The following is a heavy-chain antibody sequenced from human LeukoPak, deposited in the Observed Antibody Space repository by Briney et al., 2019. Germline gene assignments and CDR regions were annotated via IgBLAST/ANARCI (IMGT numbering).Heavy chain of an antibody. V-gene: IGHV4-59*12. J-gene: IGHJ3*02. CDR2: IYYSGST. CDR1: GGSISSYY. Sequence: PSETLSLTCTVSGGSISSYYWSWIRQPPGKGLEWIGYIYYSGSTNYNPSLKSRVTISVDTSKNQFSLKLSSVTAADTAVYYCVTYYYDSSGLSAAFDIWGQGTMVTVSS. CDR3: VTYYYDSSGLSAAFDI. D-gene: IGHD3-22*01.